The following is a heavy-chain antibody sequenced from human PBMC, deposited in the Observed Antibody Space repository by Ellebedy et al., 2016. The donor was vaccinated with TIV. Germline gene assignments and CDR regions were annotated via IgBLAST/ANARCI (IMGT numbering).Heavy chain of an antibody. V-gene: IGHV3-23*01. Sequence: PGGSLRLSCAASGFTFSCCAMSWVRQTPGKGLEWVSVISNGGDTTYADYVKGRFTISRDNSKDTLFLQMNSLRAEDMGVYYCAKLAGISSWYAEYWGQGTLVTVSS. CDR2: ISNGGDTT. J-gene: IGHJ4*02. D-gene: IGHD6-13*01. CDR3: AKLAGISSWYAEY. CDR1: GFTFSCCA.